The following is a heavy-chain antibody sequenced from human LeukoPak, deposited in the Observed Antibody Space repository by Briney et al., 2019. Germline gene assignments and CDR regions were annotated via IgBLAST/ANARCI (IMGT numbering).Heavy chain of an antibody. D-gene: IGHD3-16*02. CDR2: ICYDGSNK. V-gene: IGHV3-33*01. Sequence: GRSLRLSCATSGFSFRTYGMHWVRQAPGKGLEWVAVICYDGSNKYYPASLKGRFIISRDNPKTTFSLQLPTLRAEDTAVYYCARAAKPQGVVIPPLALPYYYGLDVWGQGTTVTVSS. CDR1: GFSFRTYG. J-gene: IGHJ6*02. CDR3: ARAAKPQGVVIPPLALPYYYGLDV.